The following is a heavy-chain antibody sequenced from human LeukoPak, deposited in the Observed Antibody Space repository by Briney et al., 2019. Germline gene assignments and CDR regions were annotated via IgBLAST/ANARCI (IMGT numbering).Heavy chain of an antibody. D-gene: IGHD6-6*01. CDR1: GYTFTSYG. CDR2: ISAYNGST. Sequence: ASVKVSCKASGYTFTSYGISWVRQAPGQGLEWMGWISAYNGSTNYAQKLQGRVTMTTDTSTSTAYMELRSLTSDDTAVYYCARDLGYSSSSATPLDYWGQGTLVTVSS. J-gene: IGHJ4*02. V-gene: IGHV1-18*01. CDR3: ARDLGYSSSSATPLDY.